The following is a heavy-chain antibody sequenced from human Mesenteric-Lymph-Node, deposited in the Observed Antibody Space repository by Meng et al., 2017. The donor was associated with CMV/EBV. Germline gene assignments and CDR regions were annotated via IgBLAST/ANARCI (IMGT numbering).Heavy chain of an antibody. Sequence: LKISCTAYGFTFSSHAMSWARQAPGKGLEWISATRASGETTYYADSVKGRFTISRDNAKNSLYLQMNSLRAEDTAVYYCASFAPSISGSYTSDDAFDIWGQGTMVTVSS. CDR3: ASFAPSISGSYTSDDAFDI. J-gene: IGHJ3*02. CDR2: TRASGETT. V-gene: IGHV3-23*01. D-gene: IGHD1-26*01. CDR1: GFTFSSHA.